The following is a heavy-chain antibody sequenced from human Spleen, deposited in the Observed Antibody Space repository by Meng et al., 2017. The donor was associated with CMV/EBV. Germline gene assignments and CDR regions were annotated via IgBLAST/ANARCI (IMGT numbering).Heavy chain of an antibody. CDR3: ARGRVVPVASRSYYGMDV. Sequence: ETLSLTCAASGFTFSSYWMSWVRQAPGKGLEWVANIKQDGSAKYYVDSVKGRFTISRDNAKNSLYLQMNSLRAEDTAVYYCARGRVVPVASRSYYGMDVWGQGTMVTVSS. V-gene: IGHV3-7*01. J-gene: IGHJ6*02. CDR2: IKQDGSAK. D-gene: IGHD2-2*01. CDR1: GFTFSSYW.